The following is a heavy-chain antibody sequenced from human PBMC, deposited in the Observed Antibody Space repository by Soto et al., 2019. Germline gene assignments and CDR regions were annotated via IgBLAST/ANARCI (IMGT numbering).Heavy chain of an antibody. J-gene: IGHJ4*02. CDR2: IKQDGSEK. CDR3: ARETRTGDVILLDY. CDR1: GFTFSSYW. Sequence: GGSLRLSCAASGFTFSSYWMSWVRQAPGKGLEWVANIKQDGSEKYYVDSVKGRFTISRDNAKNSLYLQMNSLRAEDTAVYYCARETRTGDVILLDYWGQGTLVTVSS. V-gene: IGHV3-7*01. D-gene: IGHD3-10*01.